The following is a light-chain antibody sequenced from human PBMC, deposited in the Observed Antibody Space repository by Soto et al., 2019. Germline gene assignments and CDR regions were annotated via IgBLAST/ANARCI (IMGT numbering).Light chain of an antibody. CDR2: EVS. CDR3: SSYAGSNNNYV. Sequence: QSVLTQPPSASGSPGQSVTISCTGTSSDVGGYNYVSWYQQHPGKAPKIMIYEVSKRPSGVPDRFSGSKSGNTASLTVSGLQAEDEADYYCSSYAGSNNNYVFGTGTKVTVL. CDR1: SSDVGGYNY. V-gene: IGLV2-8*01. J-gene: IGLJ1*01.